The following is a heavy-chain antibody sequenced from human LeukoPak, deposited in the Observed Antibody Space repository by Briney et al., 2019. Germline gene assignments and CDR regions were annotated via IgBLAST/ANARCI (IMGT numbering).Heavy chain of an antibody. CDR3: AKDQSGSGSPRGFDY. V-gene: IGHV3-23*01. D-gene: IGHD1-26*01. CDR1: GFTFSSYA. J-gene: IGHJ4*02. CDR2: ISGSGGST. Sequence: GGSLRLSCAASGFTFSSYAMSWVRQAPGKGLEWVSAISGSGGSTYYADSVKGRFTISRDNSKNTLYLQMNSLRAEDTAVYYCAKDQSGSGSPRGFDYWGQGTLVTVYS.